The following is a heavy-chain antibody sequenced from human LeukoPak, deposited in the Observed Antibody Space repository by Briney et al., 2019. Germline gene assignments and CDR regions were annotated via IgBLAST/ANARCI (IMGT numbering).Heavy chain of an antibody. V-gene: IGHV1-18*01. J-gene: IGHJ3*02. D-gene: IGHD6-13*01. CDR3: AREEQQLYAFDI. CDR2: ISAYNGNT. Sequence: ASVKVSCRASGYTLTSYGISWVRQAPGQGLEWMGWISAYNGNTNYAQKLQGRVTMTTDTSTSTAYMELRSLRSDDTAVYYCAREEQQLYAFDIWGQGTMVTVSS. CDR1: GYTLTSYG.